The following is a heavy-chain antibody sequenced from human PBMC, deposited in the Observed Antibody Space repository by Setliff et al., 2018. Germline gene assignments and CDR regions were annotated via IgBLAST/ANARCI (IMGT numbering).Heavy chain of an antibody. V-gene: IGHV4-34*01. CDR2: INRSVSN. CDR1: GGSFSGYY. Sequence: SETLSLTCAVYGGSFSGYYWSWIRQPPGKGLEWIGEINRSVSNTYNPSLKGRVTISMDTSKNQFSLKVTCVTAADTAVYYCARDRQYCTRLSCLNSSFYYYAMDFWGQGTTVTVSS. CDR3: ARDRQYCTRLSCLNSSFYYYAMDF. J-gene: IGHJ6*02. D-gene: IGHD2-8*01.